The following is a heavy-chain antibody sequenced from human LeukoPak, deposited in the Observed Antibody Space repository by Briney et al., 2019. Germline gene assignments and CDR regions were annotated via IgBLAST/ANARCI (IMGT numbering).Heavy chain of an antibody. J-gene: IGHJ5*02. Sequence: SESLSLTCNVSGDSIRNYYWSWIRQPPGKRLEWIGYMYYSGNTNYNPSLKSRVTISVDTSKNQFSLKLSSVTATDTAVYYCARLYGGNSGWFDPWGQGTLVTVSS. V-gene: IGHV4-59*08. CDR1: GDSIRNYY. CDR3: ARLYGGNSGWFDP. CDR2: MYYSGNT. D-gene: IGHD4-23*01.